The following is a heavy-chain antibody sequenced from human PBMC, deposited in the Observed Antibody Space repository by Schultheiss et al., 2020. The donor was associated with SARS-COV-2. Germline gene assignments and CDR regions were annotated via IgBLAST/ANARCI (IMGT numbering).Heavy chain of an antibody. D-gene: IGHD2-15*01. CDR2: ISYDGSNK. J-gene: IGHJ5*02. CDR3: ARDSNLLPGYCSGGSCYSSGFWFDP. Sequence: GGSLRLSCAASGFTFSSYAMHWVRQAPGKGLEWVAVISYDGSNKYYADSVKGRFTISRDNSKNTLYLQMNSLRAEDTAVYYCARDSNLLPGYCSGGSCYSSGFWFDPWGQGTLVTVSS. V-gene: IGHV3-30*04. CDR1: GFTFSSYA.